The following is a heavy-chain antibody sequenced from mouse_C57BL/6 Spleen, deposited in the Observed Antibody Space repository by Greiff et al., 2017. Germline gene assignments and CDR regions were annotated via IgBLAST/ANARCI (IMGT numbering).Heavy chain of an antibody. J-gene: IGHJ1*03. D-gene: IGHD1-1*01. CDR2: ISYDGSN. CDR1: GYSITSGYY. Sequence: ESGPGLVKPSQSLSLTCSVTGYSITSGYYWNWIRQFPGNKLEWMGYISYDGSNNYNPSLKNRISITRDTSKNQFFLKLNSVTTEDTATYYCASGQFYYGSSHWYFDVWGTGTTVTVSS. V-gene: IGHV3-6*01. CDR3: ASGQFYYGSSHWYFDV.